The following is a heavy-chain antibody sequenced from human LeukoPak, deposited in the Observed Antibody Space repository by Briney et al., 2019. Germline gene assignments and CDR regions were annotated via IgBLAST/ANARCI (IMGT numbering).Heavy chain of an antibody. J-gene: IGHJ6*03. D-gene: IGHD3-10*01. Sequence: GGSLTLSCGASGFSFSTAWMSWVRQAPGKGLEWVSSISASGGSTNYADSVKGRFTISRDNSKNTVYLQMNSLRAEDTAVYYCAKVMKGSERLTMVRGVIIKTAGLYYMDVWGKGTTVTVSS. CDR1: GFSFSTAW. V-gene: IGHV3-23*01. CDR3: AKVMKGSERLTMVRGVIIKTAGLYYMDV. CDR2: ISASGGST.